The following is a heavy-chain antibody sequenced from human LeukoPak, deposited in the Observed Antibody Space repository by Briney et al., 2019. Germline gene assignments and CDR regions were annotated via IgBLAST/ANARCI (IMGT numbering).Heavy chain of an antibody. CDR1: GFTFSSYS. V-gene: IGHV3-21*01. D-gene: IGHD3-3*01. Sequence: PGGSLRLSCTASGFTFSSYSMNWVRQAPGKGLEWVSSITGSTLSIYYADSVKGRFTISRDNAKTSPYLQMNSLRAEDTAIYYCARESEYDFWTGSYFDYWGQGTLVTVSS. CDR3: ARESEYDFWTGSYFDY. J-gene: IGHJ4*02. CDR2: ITGSTLSI.